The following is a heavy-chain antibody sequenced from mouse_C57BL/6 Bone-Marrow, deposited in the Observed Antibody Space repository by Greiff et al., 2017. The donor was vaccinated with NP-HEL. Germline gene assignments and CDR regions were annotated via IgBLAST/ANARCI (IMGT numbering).Heavy chain of an antibody. CDR1: GFNFKDYY. CDR2: IDPENGDT. CDR3: VYDDYYPFAY. J-gene: IGHJ3*01. V-gene: IGHV14-4*01. D-gene: IGHD2-3*01. Sequence: VQLQQSGAELVRPGASVTLSCTASGFNFKDYYMHWVKQRPEQGLEWIGWIDPENGDTEYASMFKGMASITADTSSNTAYLQLSSLPSDDTAIYYCVYDDYYPFAYGGRGTLVTVSA.